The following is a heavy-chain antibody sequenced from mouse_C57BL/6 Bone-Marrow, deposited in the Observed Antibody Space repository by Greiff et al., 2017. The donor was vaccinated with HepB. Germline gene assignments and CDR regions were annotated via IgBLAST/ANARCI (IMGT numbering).Heavy chain of an antibody. CDR3: TWSYAMDY. CDR1: GFNFQDDY. Sequence: VQLQQSGAELVRPGASVKLSCTASGFNFQDDYMHWVKQKPEQGLAWIGWIYPENGDTEYASKFQGKSTITADTSSNTAYLQLSSLTSEDTAVYYCTWSYAMDYWGQGTSVTVSS. CDR2: IYPENGDT. J-gene: IGHJ4*01. V-gene: IGHV14-4*01.